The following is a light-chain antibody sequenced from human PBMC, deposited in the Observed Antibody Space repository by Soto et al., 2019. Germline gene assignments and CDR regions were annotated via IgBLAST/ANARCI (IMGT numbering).Light chain of an antibody. CDR1: QSVSTW. Sequence: DIQMTQSPSTLSASVGDRVTITCRASQSVSTWLAWYQQKPGKAPKLLIYKASTLESGVPPRFSGSGSGTEFTLTTSSLQPDDFATYYCQQYNSYSRTFGQGTKVEIK. J-gene: IGKJ1*01. V-gene: IGKV1-5*03. CDR3: QQYNSYSRT. CDR2: KAS.